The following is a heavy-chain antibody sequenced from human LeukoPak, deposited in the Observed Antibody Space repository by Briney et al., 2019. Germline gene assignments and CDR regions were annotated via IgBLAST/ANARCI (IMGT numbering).Heavy chain of an antibody. D-gene: IGHD3/OR15-3a*01. V-gene: IGHV4-61*02. CDR2: IYTTGST. J-gene: IGHJ3*02. CDR3: AREGDLDWVLQCSAFDI. CDR1: GGSISSGGYY. Sequence: PSQTLSLTCTVSGGSISSGGYYWSWIRQPAGKGLEWIGRIYTTGSTNYNPSLKSRVTMSVDTSKNQVSLRLSSVTAADTAVYYCAREGDLDWVLQCSAFDIWGQGTMVTVSS.